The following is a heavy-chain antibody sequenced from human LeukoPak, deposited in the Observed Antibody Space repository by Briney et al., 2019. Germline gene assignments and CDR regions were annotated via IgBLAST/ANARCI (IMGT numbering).Heavy chain of an antibody. CDR1: GGSISSGDYY. CDR2: IYYSGST. CDR3: ARDDRVGATDY. V-gene: IGHV4-30-4*01. Sequence: SETLSLTCTVSGGSISSGDYYWSWIRQPPGQGLEWIGYIYYSGSTYYNPSLKSRVTISVDTSKNQFSLKLSSVTAADTAVYYCARDDRVGATDYWGQGTLVTVSS. D-gene: IGHD1-26*01. J-gene: IGHJ4*02.